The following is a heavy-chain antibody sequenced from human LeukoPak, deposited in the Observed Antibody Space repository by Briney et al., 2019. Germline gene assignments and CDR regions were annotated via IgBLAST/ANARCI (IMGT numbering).Heavy chain of an antibody. J-gene: IGHJ4*02. Sequence: ASVKVSCKASGGTFSSYAISWVRQAPGQGLEWMGRIIPIFGTANYAQKFKGRVTITTDESTSTAYMELRSLRSEDTAVYYCARDREQLNSFDYWGQGTLVTVSS. CDR1: GGTFSSYA. D-gene: IGHD5-18*01. CDR3: ARDREQLNSFDY. V-gene: IGHV1-69*05. CDR2: IIPIFGTA.